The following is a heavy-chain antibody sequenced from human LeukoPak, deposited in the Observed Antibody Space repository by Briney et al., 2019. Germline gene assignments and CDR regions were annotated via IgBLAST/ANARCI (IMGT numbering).Heavy chain of an antibody. V-gene: IGHV3-53*01. CDR1: GFTVSSNY. J-gene: IGHJ4*02. Sequence: SGGSLRLSCAASGFTVSSNYMSWVRQAPGKGLEWVSVIYSGGSTYYADSVKGRFTISRDNSKNTLYLQMNSLRAEDTAVYYCARAFSISNMDYWGQGTLVTVSS. CDR3: ARAFSISNMDY. CDR2: IYSGGST. D-gene: IGHD2/OR15-2a*01.